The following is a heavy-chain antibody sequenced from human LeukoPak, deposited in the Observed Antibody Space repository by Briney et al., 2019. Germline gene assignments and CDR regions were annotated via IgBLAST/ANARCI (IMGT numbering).Heavy chain of an antibody. D-gene: IGHD2-2*01. CDR3: ARNKRASQYYFDY. J-gene: IGHJ4*02. V-gene: IGHV3-48*01. CDR2: ISDSGSPI. CDR1: GFSSSGHS. Sequence: GGSLRLSCAASGFSSSGHSMNWVRQAPGRGLEWVAFISDSGSPIYYADSVRGRFTISRDNADNSLYLQMNSLRAEDSAVYFCARNKRASQYYFDYWGQGALVTVSS.